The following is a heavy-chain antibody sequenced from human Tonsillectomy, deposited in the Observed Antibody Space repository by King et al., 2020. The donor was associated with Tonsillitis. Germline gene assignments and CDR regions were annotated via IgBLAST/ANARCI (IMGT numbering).Heavy chain of an antibody. CDR2: IKEDGSEK. CDR1: GFTFSNYY. Sequence: QLVQSGGGLVPPGGSLRLSCAASGFTFSNYYMSWVRQAPGNGLEWVASIKEDGSEKYYVGSLKGRFTISRDNAKNSLYLQLNSLRADDTAVYYCAREGVGSAWYGDYVNHWGQGALVTVSS. J-gene: IGHJ4*02. V-gene: IGHV3-7*03. CDR3: AREGVGSAWYGDYVNH. D-gene: IGHD6-19*01.